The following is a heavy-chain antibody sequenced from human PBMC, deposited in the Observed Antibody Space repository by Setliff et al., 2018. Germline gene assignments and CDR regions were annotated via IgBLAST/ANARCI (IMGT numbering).Heavy chain of an antibody. D-gene: IGHD2-15*01. CDR2: INPNSGGT. J-gene: IGHJ5*02. CDR1: GYTFTSYG. CDR3: ARSPALLGIVYLDP. V-gene: IGHV1-2*02. Sequence: ASVKVSCKASGYTFTSYGVSWVRQAPGQGLEWMGWINPNSGGTNPAQRFQGRVTMTRDTSITTAYMELSSLRSDDTAVYYCARSPALLGIVYLDPWGQGTRVTVSS.